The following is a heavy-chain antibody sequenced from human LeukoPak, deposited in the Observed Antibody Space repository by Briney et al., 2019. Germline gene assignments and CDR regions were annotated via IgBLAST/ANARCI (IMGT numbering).Heavy chain of an antibody. CDR3: ARQVGGSGSPNWFDP. V-gene: IGHV4-61*02. CDR1: GGSISSGSYY. Sequence: SETLSLTCTVSGGSISSGSYYWSWIRQPAGKGLEWIGRISTSGSTNYNPSLKGRVTISVDTSKDQFSLKLSSVTAADTAVYYCARQVGGSGSPNWFDPWGQGTLVTVSS. J-gene: IGHJ5*02. D-gene: IGHD3-10*01. CDR2: ISTSGST.